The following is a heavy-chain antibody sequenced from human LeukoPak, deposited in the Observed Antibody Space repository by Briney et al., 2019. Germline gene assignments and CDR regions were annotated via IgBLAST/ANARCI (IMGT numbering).Heavy chain of an antibody. CDR2: ISGSDGST. CDR3: AKDLYCSSNSCYLVH. D-gene: IGHD2-2*01. CDR1: GFTFRSYA. Sequence: GGSLRLSCAASGFTFRSYAMSWVRQAPGEGLEWVSSISGSDGSTYYADSVKGRFTISRDKSKNTLYLQMNSLRAEDTAVYYCAKDLYCSSNSCYLVHWGQGTLVTVSS. J-gene: IGHJ1*01. V-gene: IGHV3-23*01.